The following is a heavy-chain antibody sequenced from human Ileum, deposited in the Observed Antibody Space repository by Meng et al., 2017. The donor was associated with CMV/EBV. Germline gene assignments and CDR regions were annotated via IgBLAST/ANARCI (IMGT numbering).Heavy chain of an antibody. CDR2: ISSSGNNI. J-gene: IGHJ6*02. CDR1: GFTVSSNY. Sequence: GESLKISCAASGFTVSSNYMSWVRQAPGKGLECVSHISSSGNNIYYADSVKGRFTISRDNAKNSLFLQMSSLRTEDTAVYYCARSRDQSTDSKYGLDVWGQGTTVTVSS. D-gene: IGHD2-2*01. V-gene: IGHV3-11*04. CDR3: ARSRDQSTDSKYGLDV.